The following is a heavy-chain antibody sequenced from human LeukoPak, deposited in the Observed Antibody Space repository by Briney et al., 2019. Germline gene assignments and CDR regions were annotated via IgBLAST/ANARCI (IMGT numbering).Heavy chain of an antibody. CDR3: AKTYGSGFDP. V-gene: IGHV3-30*18. CDR2: ISYDGSNK. Sequence: GGSLRLSCAASGFTFSSYGMHWVCQAPGKGLEWVAVISYDGSNKYYADSVKGRFTISRDNSKNTLYLQMNSLRAEDTAVYYCAKTYGSGFDPWGQGTLVTVSS. J-gene: IGHJ5*02. D-gene: IGHD3-10*01. CDR1: GFTFSSYG.